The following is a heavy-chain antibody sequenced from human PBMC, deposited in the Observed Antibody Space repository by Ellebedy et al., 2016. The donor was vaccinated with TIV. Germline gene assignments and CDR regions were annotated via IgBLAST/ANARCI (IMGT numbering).Heavy chain of an antibody. Sequence: SETLSLTXTVSGGSVSSGSYYWSWIRQPPGKGLEWIGYIYYSGSTNYNPSLKSRVTISVDTSKNQFSLKLSSVTAADTAVYYCARDKDYCSSTSCYEGYYYYGMDVWGQGTTVTVSS. J-gene: IGHJ6*02. CDR3: ARDKDYCSSTSCYEGYYYYGMDV. CDR1: GGSVSSGSYY. CDR2: IYYSGST. V-gene: IGHV4-61*01. D-gene: IGHD2-2*01.